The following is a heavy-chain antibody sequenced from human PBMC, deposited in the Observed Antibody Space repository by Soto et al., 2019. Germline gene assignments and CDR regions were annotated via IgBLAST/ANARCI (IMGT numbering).Heavy chain of an antibody. CDR2: INHSGST. D-gene: IGHD3-22*01. J-gene: IGHJ5*02. CDR1: GGSFSGYY. Sequence: QVQLQQWGAGLLKPSETLSLTCAVYGGSFSGYYWSWIRQPPGKGLEWIGEINHSGSTNYNPSLKSRVTISVDTSKNQFSLKLSSVTAADTAVYYCARGKGYYYDSSGYYRARWFDPWGQGTLVTVSS. CDR3: ARGKGYYYDSSGYYRARWFDP. V-gene: IGHV4-34*01.